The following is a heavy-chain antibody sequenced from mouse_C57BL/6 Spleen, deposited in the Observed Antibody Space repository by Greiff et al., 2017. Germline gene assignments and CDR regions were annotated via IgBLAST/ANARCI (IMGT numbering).Heavy chain of an antibody. J-gene: IGHJ3*01. CDR2: IYTGNGYT. CDR3: ARGPYDGYSWFAY. V-gene: IGHV1-58*01. D-gene: IGHD2-3*01. Sequence: EVQLQQSGAELVRPGSSVKMSCKTSGYTFTSYGINWVKQRPGQGLEWIGNIYTGNGYTEYNEKFKGKATLTADTSSSTAYMQLSSLTSEDSAVYFCARGPYDGYSWFAYWGQGTLVTVSA. CDR1: GYTFTSYG.